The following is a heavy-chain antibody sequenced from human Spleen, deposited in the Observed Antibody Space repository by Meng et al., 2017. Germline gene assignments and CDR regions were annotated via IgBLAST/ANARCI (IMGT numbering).Heavy chain of an antibody. Sequence: QGKRCQLGSGLGKPGASVKVSCKASGYTFPDYWLHWVRRAPGQGLEWMGRINPKSGDTHYAQRFQGRVTMTGDTSISTAYMELSGLRSDDTAMYYCARDEDISAAGKLFSDYWGQGTLVTVSS. V-gene: IGHV1-2*06. CDR3: ARDEDISAAGKLFSDY. J-gene: IGHJ4*02. CDR2: INPKSGDT. CDR1: GYTFPDYW. D-gene: IGHD6-13*01.